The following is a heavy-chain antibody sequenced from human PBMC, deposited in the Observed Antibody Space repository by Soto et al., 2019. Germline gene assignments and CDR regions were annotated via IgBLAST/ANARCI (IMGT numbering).Heavy chain of an antibody. CDR3: AAARVDDFWSGPTGFYGMDV. CDR2: IVVGSGNT. CDR1: GFTFTSSA. Sequence: GASVKVSCKASGFTFTSSAVQWVRQARGQRLEWIGWIVVGSGNTNYAQKFQERVTITRDMSTSTAYMELSSLRSEDTAVYYCAAARVDDFWSGPTGFYGMDVRGQGTTVTVSS. J-gene: IGHJ6*02. V-gene: IGHV1-58*01. D-gene: IGHD3-3*01.